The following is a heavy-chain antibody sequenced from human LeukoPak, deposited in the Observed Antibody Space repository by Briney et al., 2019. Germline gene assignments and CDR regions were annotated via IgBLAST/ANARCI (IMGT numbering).Heavy chain of an antibody. D-gene: IGHD3-3*01. V-gene: IGHV3-21*01. J-gene: IGHJ4*02. CDR2: ISSSSSYI. Sequence: TGGSLRLSCAASGFTFSSYSMNWVRQAPGKGLEWVSSISSSSSYIYYADPVKGRFTISRDNAKNSLYLQMNSLRAEDTAVYYCARELYDFWSGTSEGPFGYWGQGTLVTVSS. CDR1: GFTFSSYS. CDR3: ARELYDFWSGTSEGPFGY.